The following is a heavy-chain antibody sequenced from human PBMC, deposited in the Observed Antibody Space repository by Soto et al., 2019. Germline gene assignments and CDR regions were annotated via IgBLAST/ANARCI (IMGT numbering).Heavy chain of an antibody. CDR1: GGSISSNSYY. CDR2: IYYSGST. V-gene: IGHV4-39*01. J-gene: IGHJ5*02. Sequence: PSETLSLTCTVSGGSISSNSYYWGWIRQPPGKGLEWIGRIYYSGSTYYNPSLKSRVTISVDTSKNQFSLKLSSVTAADTAVYYCVSSNWFDPWGQGTPVPVSS. CDR3: VSSNWFDP.